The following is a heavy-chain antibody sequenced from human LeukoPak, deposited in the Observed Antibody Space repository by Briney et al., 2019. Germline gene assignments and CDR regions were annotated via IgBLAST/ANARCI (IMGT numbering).Heavy chain of an antibody. CDR2: IWYDGSNK. J-gene: IGHJ3*02. CDR3: AREYYYDSSGYYSGGAFDI. Sequence: AGGSLRLSCAASGFTFSSYGMHWVRQAPGKGLEWVAVIWYDGSNKYYADSVKGRFTISRDNSKNTPYLQMNSLRAEDTAVYYCAREYYYDSSGYYSGGAFDIWGQGTMVTVSS. V-gene: IGHV3-33*01. D-gene: IGHD3-22*01. CDR1: GFTFSSYG.